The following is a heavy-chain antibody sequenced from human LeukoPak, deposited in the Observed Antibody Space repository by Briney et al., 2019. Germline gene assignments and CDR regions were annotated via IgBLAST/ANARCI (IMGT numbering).Heavy chain of an antibody. CDR1: GGSISTNNYY. Sequence: SETLPLTCTVSGGSISTNNYYWGWIRQSPGKGLEWVGSIYFSGSTYYNPSLKSRVSVSANTSKNQFSLKLSSVTAADTAVYYCASYYVGSSSFDWGQGTLVTVSS. CDR3: ASYYVGSSSFD. V-gene: IGHV4-39*01. D-gene: IGHD3-10*01. CDR2: IYFSGST. J-gene: IGHJ4*02.